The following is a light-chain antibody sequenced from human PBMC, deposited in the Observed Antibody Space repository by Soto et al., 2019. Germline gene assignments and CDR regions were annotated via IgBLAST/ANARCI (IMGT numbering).Light chain of an antibody. CDR1: RSDVGAYNY. J-gene: IGLJ1*01. CDR3: SSFTSRFTFV. V-gene: IGLV2-14*01. Sequence: SVLTHPASVSGSPGQPIAISCTGTRSDVGAYNYVSWYQQHPGKAPKLMISEVTNRPSGVSDRFSGSKSGNTASLTISGLQAEDEADYYCSSFTSRFTFVFGTGTKVTVL. CDR2: EVT.